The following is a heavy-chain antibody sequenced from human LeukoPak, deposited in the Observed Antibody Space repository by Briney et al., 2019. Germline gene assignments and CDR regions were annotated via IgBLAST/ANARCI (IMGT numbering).Heavy chain of an antibody. J-gene: IGHJ4*02. D-gene: IGHD2-15*01. CDR3: ARVRCSGGGCFYNFDY. CDR2: LSSSSTYV. V-gene: IGHV3-21*01. CDR1: GYTFSTYS. Sequence: GGSLRLSCAASGYTFSTYSMNWVRQAPGKGLEWVSSLSSSSTYVYYADSVKGRFTISRDNAKNSLYLQMNSLRAEDTAVYYCARVRCSGGGCFYNFDYWGQGSLVTVSS.